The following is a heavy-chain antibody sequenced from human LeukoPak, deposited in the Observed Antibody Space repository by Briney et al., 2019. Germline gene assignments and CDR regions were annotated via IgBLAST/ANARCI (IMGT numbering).Heavy chain of an antibody. CDR3: AKDLRSGYSYGYLDY. CDR2: ISSSGSTI. D-gene: IGHD5-18*01. V-gene: IGHV3-48*03. J-gene: IGHJ4*02. Sequence: GSLRLSCAASGFTFSSYEMNWVRQAPRKGLEWVSYISSSGSTIYYADSVKGRFTISRDNAKNSLYLQMNSLRAEDTAVYYCAKDLRSGYSYGYLDYWGQGTLVTVSS. CDR1: GFTFSSYE.